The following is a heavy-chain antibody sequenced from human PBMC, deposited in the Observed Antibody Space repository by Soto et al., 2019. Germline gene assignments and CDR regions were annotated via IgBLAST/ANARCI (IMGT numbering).Heavy chain of an antibody. CDR2: IWYDGSNK. Sequence: GGSLRLSCAASGFTFSSYGMHWVRQAPGKGLEWVAVIWYDGSNKYYADSVKGRFTISRDNSKNTLYLQMNSLRAEDTAVYYCARAGGGYCSSTSCYPQNWFDPWGQGT. V-gene: IGHV3-33*01. D-gene: IGHD2-2*01. CDR3: ARAGGGYCSSTSCYPQNWFDP. CDR1: GFTFSSYG. J-gene: IGHJ5*02.